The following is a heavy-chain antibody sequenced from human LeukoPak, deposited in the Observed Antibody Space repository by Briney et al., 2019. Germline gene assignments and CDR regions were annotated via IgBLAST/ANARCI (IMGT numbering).Heavy chain of an antibody. Sequence: PSETLSLTCTVSGGSISSGGYYWTWIRQHPGKGLEWIGYIYYSGSTYYNPSLKSRVTISVDTSKNQFSLKLSSVTAADTAVYYCARGDYDYVWGSYRFDNYFDYWGQGTLVTVSS. V-gene: IGHV4-31*03. J-gene: IGHJ4*02. CDR2: IYYSGST. CDR1: GGSISSGGYY. D-gene: IGHD3-16*02. CDR3: ARGDYDYVWGSYRFDNYFDY.